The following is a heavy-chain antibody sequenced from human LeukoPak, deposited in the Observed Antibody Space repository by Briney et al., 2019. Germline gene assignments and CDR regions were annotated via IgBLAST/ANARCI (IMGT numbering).Heavy chain of an antibody. D-gene: IGHD3-10*01. CDR1: GGSVSSTTYY. CDR3: ARYVVYSSGKYYFDY. J-gene: IGHJ4*02. Sequence: SETLPLTCTVSGGSVSSTTYYWSWIRQPPGKGLEWIASINYSGSTYYNPSLKSRVTISVDTSENQFSLKLSSVTAADTAVYYCARYVVYSSGKYYFDYWGQGTLVTVSS. V-gene: IGHV4-39*01. CDR2: INYSGST.